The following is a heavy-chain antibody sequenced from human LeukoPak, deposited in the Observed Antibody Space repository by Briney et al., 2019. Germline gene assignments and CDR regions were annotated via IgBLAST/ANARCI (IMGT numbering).Heavy chain of an antibody. V-gene: IGHV4-59*08. CDR3: ARRSGQPEFHYNMDV. Sequence: SGTLSLTCTVSGDSMNYLHWIWIRQPPGKRLEWLGSIYFSGSTNYNPSLKSRVTISVDTSTSQFSLKLRSVTAADTAVYYCARRSGQPEFHYNMDVWGKGATVTVSS. CDR1: GDSMNYLH. J-gene: IGHJ6*03. D-gene: IGHD3-10*01. CDR2: IYFSGST.